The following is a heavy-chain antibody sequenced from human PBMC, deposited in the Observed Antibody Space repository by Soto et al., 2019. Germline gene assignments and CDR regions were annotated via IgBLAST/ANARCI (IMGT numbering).Heavy chain of an antibody. D-gene: IGHD1-26*01. V-gene: IGHV3-33*01. CDR2: IWHDASNL. CDR1: GFIFSTYG. CDR3: ARDPIGPGIFDY. J-gene: IGHJ4*02. Sequence: PGGSLRLSCVASGFIFSTYGMHWVRQAPGKGLEWVAVIWHDASNLHHADSVKGRFAISRDNTKDTMYLQMSSLRAEDTAVYYCARDPIGPGIFDYWGQGTLVTVSS.